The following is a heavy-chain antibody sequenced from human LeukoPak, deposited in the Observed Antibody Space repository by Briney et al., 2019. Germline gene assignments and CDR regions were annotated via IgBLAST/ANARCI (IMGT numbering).Heavy chain of an antibody. CDR3: ARDRGYYDSSGYYSGDAFDI. V-gene: IGHV3-21*01. J-gene: IGHJ3*02. CDR2: ISGSSSYI. CDR1: GFTFSSYS. Sequence: GGSLRLSCAASGFTFSSYSMNWVRQAPGKGLEWVSSISGSSSYIYYADSVKGRFTISRDNAKNSLYLQMNSLRAEDTAVYHCARDRGYYDSSGYYSGDAFDIWGQGTMVTVSS. D-gene: IGHD3-22*01.